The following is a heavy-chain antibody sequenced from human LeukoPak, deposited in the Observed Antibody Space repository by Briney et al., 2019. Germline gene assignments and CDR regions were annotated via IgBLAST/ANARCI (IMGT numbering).Heavy chain of an antibody. CDR3: TSQVDEGY. CDR2: IRSKARSYAT. V-gene: IGHV3-73*01. CDR1: GFSFSTSG. Sequence: GGSLRLSCAASGFSFSTSGMHWVRQASGKGLEWVGRIRSKARSYATTYAESVKGRFTISRDDSKNTAYLQMNSLKTEDTAVYYYTSQVDEGYWGQGTLVTVSS. D-gene: IGHD5-12*01. J-gene: IGHJ4*02.